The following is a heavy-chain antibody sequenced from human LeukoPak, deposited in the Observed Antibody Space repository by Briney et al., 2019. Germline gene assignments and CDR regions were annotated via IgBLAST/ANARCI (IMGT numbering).Heavy chain of an antibody. V-gene: IGHV4-34*01. CDR3: ARHIAVGFGMDV. CDR1: GGSFSGYY. J-gene: IGHJ6*02. CDR2: IHHGGST. Sequence: PSETLSLTCAVYGGSFSGYYRSWFRQPPGKGLEWIGQIHHGGSTTYNPSLESRVTISVDMSKNQFSLKLSSVTAADTAVYYCARHIAVGFGMDVWGQGTTVTVSS. D-gene: IGHD2-2*01.